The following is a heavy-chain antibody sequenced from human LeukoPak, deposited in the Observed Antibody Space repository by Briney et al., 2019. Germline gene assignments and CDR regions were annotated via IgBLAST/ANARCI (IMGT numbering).Heavy chain of an antibody. D-gene: IGHD3-9*01. J-gene: IGHJ5*02. CDR1: GGTFSSYT. Sequence: GSSVKVSCKASGGTFSSYTISWVRQAPGQGLEWMGRIIPILGIANYAQKFQGRVTITADKSTSTAYMELRSLRSDDTAVYYCARDSYDILTGYQDWFDPWGQGTLVTVSS. V-gene: IGHV1-69*04. CDR3: ARDSYDILTGYQDWFDP. CDR2: IIPILGIA.